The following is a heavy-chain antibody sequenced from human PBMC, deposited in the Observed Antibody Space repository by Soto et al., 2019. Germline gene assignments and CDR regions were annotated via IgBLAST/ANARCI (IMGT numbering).Heavy chain of an antibody. CDR3: AKEGGTITLDYYYYGMDV. V-gene: IGHV3-23*01. Sequence: GGSLRLSCAASGFTFSSYAMSWVRQAPGKGLEWVSAISGSGGSTYYADSVKGRFTISRDNSKNTLYLQMNSLRAEDTAVYYCAKEGGTITLDYYYYGMDVWGQGTTVTVSS. D-gene: IGHD4-4*01. J-gene: IGHJ6*02. CDR2: ISGSGGST. CDR1: GFTFSSYA.